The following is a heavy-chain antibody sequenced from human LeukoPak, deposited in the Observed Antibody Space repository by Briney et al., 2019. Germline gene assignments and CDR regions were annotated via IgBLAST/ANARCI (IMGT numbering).Heavy chain of an antibody. V-gene: IGHV1-2*02. J-gene: IGHJ4*02. CDR3: ARGAGRNIDFDY. Sequence: ASVKVSCKASGYTFTGYYMHWVRQAPGQGLEWMGWINPNSGGTNYAQKFQGRVTMARDTSISTAYMELSRLRSDDTAVYCCARGAGRNIDFDYWGQGTLVTVSS. D-gene: IGHD4-11*01. CDR2: INPNSGGT. CDR1: GYTFTGYY.